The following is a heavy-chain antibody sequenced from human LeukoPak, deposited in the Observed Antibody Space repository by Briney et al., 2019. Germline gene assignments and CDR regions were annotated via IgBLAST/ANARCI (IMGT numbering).Heavy chain of an antibody. V-gene: IGHV4-59*01. CDR1: GGSISSYF. CDR2: IYYSGST. Sequence: SETLSLTCTVSGGSISSYFWSWIRQPPGKGLEWIGYIYYSGSTNYNPSLKSRVTISVDTSKNQFSLKLSSVTAADTAVYYCARDIGQQLRWFDPWGQGTLVTVSS. J-gene: IGHJ5*02. CDR3: ARDIGQQLRWFDP. D-gene: IGHD6-13*01.